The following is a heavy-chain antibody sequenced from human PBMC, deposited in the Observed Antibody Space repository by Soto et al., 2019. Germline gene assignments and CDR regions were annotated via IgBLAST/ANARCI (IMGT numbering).Heavy chain of an antibody. Sequence: GASVKVSCKASGYTFTGYYIHWVRQAPGQGLEWMGWINPSSGGTIYTQRFQGRVTMTRDTSISTVYMELSRLTSDDTAVYYCAREMGVIGAPGYTWFDPWGQGALVTVSS. CDR2: INPSSGGT. V-gene: IGHV1-2*02. CDR1: GYTFTGYY. CDR3: AREMGVIGAPGYTWFDP. J-gene: IGHJ5*02. D-gene: IGHD1-26*01.